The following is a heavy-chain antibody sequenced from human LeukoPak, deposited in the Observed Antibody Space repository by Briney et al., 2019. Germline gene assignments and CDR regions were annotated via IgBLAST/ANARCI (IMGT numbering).Heavy chain of an antibody. V-gene: IGHV3-48*04. D-gene: IGHD6-13*01. Sequence: GSLRLSCVASGFSFSSYSMNWVRQAPGKGLEWVSYISSGSSTIYYADSVKGRFTISRDNAKNTLYLQMNSLRAEDTAVYYCARGSSTWSDYWGQGTLVTVSS. CDR1: GFSFSSYS. CDR2: ISSGSSTI. J-gene: IGHJ4*02. CDR3: ARGSSTWSDY.